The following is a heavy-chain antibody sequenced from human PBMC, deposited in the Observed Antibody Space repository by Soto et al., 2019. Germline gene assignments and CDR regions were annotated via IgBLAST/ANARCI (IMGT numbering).Heavy chain of an antibody. CDR2: ISAGNGNT. Sequence: ASVKVSCKASGYTFTNYAMHWVRQAPGQRLEWMGWISAGNGNTKYSQKFQDRVTITRDTSASTAYMELSSLTSEDTAVYYCARDSHGCDYWGQGTLVTVSS. CDR1: GYTFTNYA. CDR3: ARDSHGCDY. D-gene: IGHD6-19*01. V-gene: IGHV1-3*01. J-gene: IGHJ4*02.